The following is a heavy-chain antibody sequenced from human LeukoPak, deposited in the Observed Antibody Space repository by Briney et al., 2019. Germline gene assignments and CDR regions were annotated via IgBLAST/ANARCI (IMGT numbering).Heavy chain of an antibody. J-gene: IGHJ4*02. CDR1: GYTFTSYD. D-gene: IGHD6-13*01. V-gene: IGHV1-8*01. CDR3: ARVLTTYSSSWYNYFDY. Sequence: GASVKVSCKASGYTFTSYDINWVRQATGQGLEWMGWMNPNSGNTGYAQKFQGRVTMTRNTSISTAYMELSSLRSEDTAVYYCARVLTTYSSSWYNYFDYWGQGTLVTVSS. CDR2: MNPNSGNT.